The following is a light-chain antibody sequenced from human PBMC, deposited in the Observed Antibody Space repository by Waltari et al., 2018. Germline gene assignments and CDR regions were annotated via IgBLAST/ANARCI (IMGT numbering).Light chain of an antibody. CDR2: KDY. CDR1: STTITNY. V-gene: IGLV1-47*01. Sequence: QSVLTQPPSASGAPGQEVSIPCSGGSTTITNYVFWYQQFPGPAPQLIVHKDYERPSGVPDRFSASKSGTSASLAISGLRSDDEADYYCATWDDSLNGWVFGGGTKLTVL. J-gene: IGLJ3*02. CDR3: ATWDDSLNGWV.